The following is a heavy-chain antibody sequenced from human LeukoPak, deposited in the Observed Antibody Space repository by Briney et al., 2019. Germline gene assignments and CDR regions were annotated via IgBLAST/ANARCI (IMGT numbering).Heavy chain of an antibody. CDR1: GASISNVDFY. D-gene: IGHD2-2*01. CDR3: AAEEIVIVPTATNSYFDT. V-gene: IGHV4-30-4*08. Sequence: PSETLSLTCTVSGASISNVDFYWTWIRQAPGKGLEWISYIYNSGSTHFNPSLKSRVTMSDDTSKNQFSLRLSSVTAADTAVYYCAAEEIVIVPTATNSYFDTWGQGILVTVSS. J-gene: IGHJ4*02. CDR2: IYNSGST.